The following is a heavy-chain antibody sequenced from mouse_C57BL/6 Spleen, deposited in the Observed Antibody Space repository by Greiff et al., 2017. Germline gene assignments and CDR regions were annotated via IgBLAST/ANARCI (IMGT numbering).Heavy chain of an antibody. Sequence: QVQLQQSGAELVKPGASVKLSCKASGYTFTSYWMHWVKQRPGQGLEWIGMIHPNSGSTNYNEKFKIKATLTVDKSSSTAYMQLSSLTSEDSAVYYCAYSNPRYFDVWGTGTTVTVSS. D-gene: IGHD2-5*01. CDR2: IHPNSGST. J-gene: IGHJ1*03. CDR3: AYSNPRYFDV. V-gene: IGHV1-64*01. CDR1: GYTFTSYW.